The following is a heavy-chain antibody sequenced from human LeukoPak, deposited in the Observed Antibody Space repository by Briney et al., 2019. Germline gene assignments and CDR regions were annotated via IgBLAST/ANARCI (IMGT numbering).Heavy chain of an antibody. CDR1: GYTFTSYY. V-gene: IGHV1-46*01. J-gene: IGHJ6*03. Sequence: ASVKVSCKASGYTFTSYYMHWVRRAPGQGLEWMGIINPSGGSTSYAQKFQGRVTMTRDTSISTAYMELSRLRSDDTAVYYCARDLVVVPAAPDGYYYYYMDVWGKGTTVTVSS. D-gene: IGHD2-2*01. CDR3: ARDLVVVPAAPDGYYYYYMDV. CDR2: INPSGGST.